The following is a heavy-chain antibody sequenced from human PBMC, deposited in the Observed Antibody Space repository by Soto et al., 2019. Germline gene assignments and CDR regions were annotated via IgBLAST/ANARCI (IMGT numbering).Heavy chain of an antibody. CDR3: ARPPFPGCINGVCYPCDH. CDR1: GYTFTHYY. D-gene: IGHD2-8*01. CDR2: INLSGGST. Sequence: QVQLVQSGAEVKKPGASVKVSCKASGYTFTHYYIHWVRQAPGQGLEWMGMINLSGGSTDYAQKFQGRVIMTTDTSTTTVYMELSSLRSDDTAVYYCARPPFPGCINGVCYPCDHWGQGTLVTVSS. J-gene: IGHJ4*02. V-gene: IGHV1-46*01.